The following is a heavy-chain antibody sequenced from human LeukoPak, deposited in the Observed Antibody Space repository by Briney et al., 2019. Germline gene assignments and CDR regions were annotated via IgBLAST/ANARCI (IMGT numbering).Heavy chain of an antibody. D-gene: IGHD6-13*01. Sequence: GSLRLSRASSGFTGSSNFLSLVRQAPGKGLEGGSVIYSGGSTYYADSVKGRFTISRDNSKNTLYLQMNSLRAEDTAVYYCARLGYSSSWTYYFDYWGQGTLVTVSS. CDR3: ARLGYSSSWTYYFDY. CDR2: IYSGGST. J-gene: IGHJ4*02. CDR1: GFTGSSNF. V-gene: IGHV3-66*04.